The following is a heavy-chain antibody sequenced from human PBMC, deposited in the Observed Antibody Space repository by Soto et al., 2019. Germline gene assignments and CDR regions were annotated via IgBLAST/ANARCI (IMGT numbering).Heavy chain of an antibody. V-gene: IGHV1-8*01. CDR2: MNPNSGNT. Sequence: ASVKVSRRASGYTFPIYDIHSLRQATVQGLEWMGWMNPNSGNTGYAQKFQGRVTMTRNTSISTAYMELSSLRSEDTAVYYCARVGSSKKTVHYYGMDVWGQGTTVTVSS. CDR3: ARVGSSKKTVHYYGMDV. D-gene: IGHD6-19*01. J-gene: IGHJ6*02. CDR1: GYTFPIYD.